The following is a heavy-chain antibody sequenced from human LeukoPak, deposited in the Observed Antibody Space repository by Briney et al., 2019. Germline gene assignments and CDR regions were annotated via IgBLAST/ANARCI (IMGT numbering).Heavy chain of an antibody. CDR3: ARENLAAAADY. J-gene: IGHJ4*02. Sequence: PGGSLRLSCAASGNYWMHWVRQVPGKGLVWVSHINSDGSWTSYADSVKGRFTISRDNAKNTLYLQMNSLRLEDTAVYYCARENLAAAADYWGQGTVVTVSS. D-gene: IGHD6-25*01. CDR2: INSDGSWT. CDR1: GNYW. V-gene: IGHV3-74*01.